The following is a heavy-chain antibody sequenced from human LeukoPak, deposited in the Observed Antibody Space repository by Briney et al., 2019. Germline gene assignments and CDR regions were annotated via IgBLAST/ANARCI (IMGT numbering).Heavy chain of an antibody. Sequence: SETLSLTCTDSGGSISSYYWRWIRQPPGKGLEWIGYIYYSGSTNYNPSLKSRVTISVDTSKNQFSLKLSSVTAADTAVYYCARHWGSGTDDYYGMDVWGQGTTVTVSS. CDR1: GGSISSYY. V-gene: IGHV4-59*08. J-gene: IGHJ6*02. D-gene: IGHD3-16*01. CDR3: ARHWGSGTDDYYGMDV. CDR2: IYYSGST.